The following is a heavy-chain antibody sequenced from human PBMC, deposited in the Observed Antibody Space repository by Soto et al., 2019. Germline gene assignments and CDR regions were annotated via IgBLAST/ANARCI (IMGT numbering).Heavy chain of an antibody. V-gene: IGHV3-21*01. Sequence: EFQLVESGGGLVEPGESLRLSCAASGFTFSRYYMNWVRQAPGKGLEWVSSISTTSTYTHYADSLKGRFTISRDNAKKLLYLQMDSLRAEDTAVYYCARDDGLSSTNVKAFDILGQGTKVTVSS. CDR1: GFTFSRYY. CDR2: ISTTSTYT. D-gene: IGHD2-2*01. J-gene: IGHJ3*02. CDR3: ARDDGLSSTNVKAFDI.